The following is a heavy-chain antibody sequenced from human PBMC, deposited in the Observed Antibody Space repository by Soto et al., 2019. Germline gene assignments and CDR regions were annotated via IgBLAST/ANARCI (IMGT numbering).Heavy chain of an antibody. CDR1: GGSISSGGYY. V-gene: IGHV4-31*03. CDR3: AKGTLYYYYGMDV. J-gene: IGHJ6*02. Sequence: SETLSLTCTVSGGSISSGGYYWSWIRQHPGKGLEWIGYIYYSGSTYYNPSLKSRVTISVDTSKNQFSLKLSSVTAADTAVYYCAKGTLYYYYGMDVWGQGTTVTVSS. D-gene: IGHD1-1*01. CDR2: IYYSGST.